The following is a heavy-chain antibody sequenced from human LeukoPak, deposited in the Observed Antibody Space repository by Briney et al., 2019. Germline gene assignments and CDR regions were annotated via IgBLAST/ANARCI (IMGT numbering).Heavy chain of an antibody. V-gene: IGHV3-7*01. CDR1: GFNFINYW. CDR3: ATKQWLAPPPDS. CDR2: VKEDGTTK. J-gene: IGHJ4*02. D-gene: IGHD6-19*01. Sequence: PGGSLRLSCAASGFNFINYWMSWVRQAPGKGLEWVANVKEDGTTKQYVDSVKGRFTISRDNADNTMFLQMNSVRDEDTAVYYCATKQWLAPPPDSWGQGTPVTVSS.